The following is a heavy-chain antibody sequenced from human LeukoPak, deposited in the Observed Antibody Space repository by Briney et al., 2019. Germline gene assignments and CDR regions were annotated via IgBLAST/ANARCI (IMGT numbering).Heavy chain of an antibody. V-gene: IGHV1-18*04. D-gene: IGHD3-22*01. CDR1: GYTFTGYY. J-gene: IGHJ3*02. CDR2: ISTYNDYT. CDR3: ARDGHRRYHYDSSGREDAFDI. Sequence: ASVKVSCKASGYTFTGYYMHWVRHAPGQGLEWMGWISTYNDYTKYSQTLQGRVTMTTDTSTSTAYMELRSLTSDDTAVYYCARDGHRRYHYDSSGREDAFDIWGQGTMVTVSS.